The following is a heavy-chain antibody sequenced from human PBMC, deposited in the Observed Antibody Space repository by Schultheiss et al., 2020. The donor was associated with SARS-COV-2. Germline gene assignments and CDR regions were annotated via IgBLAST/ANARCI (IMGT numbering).Heavy chain of an antibody. V-gene: IGHV4-34*01. Sequence: SETLSLTCAVYGGSFSGYYWSWIRQPPGKGLEWIGYIYYSGSTYYNPSLKSRVTISVDTSKNQFSLKLSSVTAADTAVYYCARTYGYGMDVWGQGTTVTVSS. J-gene: IGHJ6*02. CDR2: IYYSGST. CDR1: GGSFSGYY. D-gene: IGHD4-17*01. CDR3: ARTYGYGMDV.